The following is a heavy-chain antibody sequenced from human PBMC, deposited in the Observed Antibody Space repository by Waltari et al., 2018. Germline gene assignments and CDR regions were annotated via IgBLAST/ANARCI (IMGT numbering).Heavy chain of an antibody. J-gene: IGHJ5*02. CDR3: ARHIDSIRSA. D-gene: IGHD2-21*01. CDR1: GYTSTDSV. V-gene: IGHV1-2*06. CDR2: INPKSGAT. Sequence: QVQLVQSGAEVKKPGASVKVSCKASGYTSTDSVIDWVRHAPGQGLEWMGRINPKSGATTYPQKLQGRITMTRDTSIGTAYMELGSVTSDDTALYYCARHIDSIRSAWGQGTLVTVSS.